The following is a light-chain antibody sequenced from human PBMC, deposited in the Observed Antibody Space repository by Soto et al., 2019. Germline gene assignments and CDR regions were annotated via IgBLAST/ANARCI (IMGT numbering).Light chain of an antibody. Sequence: EIVLTQSPGTLSLSPGERATLSCRASQSVSSSHLAWYQQKPGQAPSLLIYSTSSRATGIPDRFSGSGSGADFTLTISRLEPEDFAVYYCQQYYISPFTFGPGTKVDIK. CDR3: QQYYISPFT. V-gene: IGKV3-20*01. CDR1: QSVSSSH. CDR2: STS. J-gene: IGKJ3*01.